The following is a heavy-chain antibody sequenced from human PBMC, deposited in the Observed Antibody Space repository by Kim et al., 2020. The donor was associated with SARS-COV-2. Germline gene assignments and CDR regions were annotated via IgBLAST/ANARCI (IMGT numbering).Heavy chain of an antibody. D-gene: IGHD5-18*01. J-gene: IGHJ4*01. CDR3: ARVRRGYSSLTYFDL. CDR2: ISSSNNTI. Sequence: GGSLRLSCVASGFALGSYSMTWVRQTPGTGLEWVSYISSSNNTIHYAKSLKGRFTISRDNAKNSLSLRMSSLRAEDTAMYYCARVRRGYSSLTYFDLWG. CDR1: GFALGSYS. V-gene: IGHV3-48*04.